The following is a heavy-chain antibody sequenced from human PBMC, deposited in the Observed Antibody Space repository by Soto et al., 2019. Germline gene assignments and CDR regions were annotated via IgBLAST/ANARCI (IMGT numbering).Heavy chain of an antibody. CDR3: ARDSCSGGSCYWTFDY. D-gene: IGHD2-15*01. CDR2: IYSDGTT. V-gene: IGHV3-53*05. Sequence: GGSLRLSCVASGFTVSSNYMSWVRQAPGKGLEWVSVIYSDGTTYYADSVLGRFTISRDNSKNTLYLQMNSLRAEDTAVYYCARDSCSGGSCYWTFDYWGQGTLVTVSS. CDR1: GFTVSSNY. J-gene: IGHJ4*02.